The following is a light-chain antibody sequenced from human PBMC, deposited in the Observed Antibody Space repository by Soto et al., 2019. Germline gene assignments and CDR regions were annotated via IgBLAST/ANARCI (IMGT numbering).Light chain of an antibody. Sequence: DIQMTQSPSTLFASVGDRVTITCRASQSVRNWLVWYQQKPGKAPKLLIFAASSLQSGVPSRFSGSRSGPDFTLTISSLQPEDFATYYCQQSYSSPPTFGQGTKVDI. V-gene: IGKV1-39*01. CDR2: AAS. J-gene: IGKJ1*01. CDR1: QSVRNW. CDR3: QQSYSSPPT.